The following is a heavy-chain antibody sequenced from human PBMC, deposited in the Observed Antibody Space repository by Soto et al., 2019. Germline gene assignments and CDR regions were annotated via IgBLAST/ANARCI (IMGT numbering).Heavy chain of an antibody. CDR3: AKDRGVQLWYRPYYYYYGMDV. CDR1: GFTFSSYG. D-gene: IGHD5-18*01. Sequence: QVQLVESGGGVVQPGRSLRLSCAASGFTFSSYGMHWVRQAPGKGLEWVAVISYDGSNKYYADSVKGRFTISRDNSKNTLYLQMNSLRAEDTAVYYCAKDRGVQLWYRPYYYYYGMDVWGQGTTVTVSS. CDR2: ISYDGSNK. J-gene: IGHJ6*02. V-gene: IGHV3-30*18.